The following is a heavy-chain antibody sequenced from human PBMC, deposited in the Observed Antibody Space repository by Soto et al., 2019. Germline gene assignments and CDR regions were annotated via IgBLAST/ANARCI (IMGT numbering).Heavy chain of an antibody. Sequence: QVQLQESGPGLVKPSGTLSLTCAVSGGSISSSNWWTWVRQPPGKGLEWIGEIYHSGSTDYNPSLRSRVTMSVDKSKNQFSLKLSSVTAAHTAVYYCARHALPYCDGGSCEGDTWGQGVLVTVSS. V-gene: IGHV4-4*02. J-gene: IGHJ5*02. CDR2: IYHSGST. CDR1: GGSISSSNW. D-gene: IGHD2-15*01. CDR3: ARHALPYCDGGSCEGDT.